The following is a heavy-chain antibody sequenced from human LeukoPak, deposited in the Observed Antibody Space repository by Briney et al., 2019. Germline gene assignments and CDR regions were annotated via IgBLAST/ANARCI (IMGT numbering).Heavy chain of an antibody. V-gene: IGHV3-7*01. J-gene: IGHJ6*03. CDR3: ARDDYDFWSGYVAYYYYYMDV. D-gene: IGHD3-3*01. CDR2: IKQDGSEK. Sequence: GGSLRLSCAASGFTFSSYWMSWVRQAPGKGLEWVANIKQDGSEKYYADSVKGRFTISRDNAKNSLYLQMNSLRAEDTAVYYCARDDYDFWSGYVAYYYYYMDVWGKGTTVTVSS. CDR1: GFTFSSYW.